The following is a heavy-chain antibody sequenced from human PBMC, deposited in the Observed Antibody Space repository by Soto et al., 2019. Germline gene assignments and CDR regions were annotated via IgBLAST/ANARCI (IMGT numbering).Heavy chain of an antibody. D-gene: IGHD3-22*01. Sequence: GGSLRLSCAASGFTVSSNYMSWVRQAPGKGLEWVSVIYSGGSTYYADPVKGRFTISRDNSKNTLYLQMNSLRTEDTAVYYCARDAPYDSSGYVTWGQGTLVTVSS. V-gene: IGHV3-53*01. J-gene: IGHJ5*02. CDR1: GFTVSSNY. CDR3: ARDAPYDSSGYVT. CDR2: IYSGGST.